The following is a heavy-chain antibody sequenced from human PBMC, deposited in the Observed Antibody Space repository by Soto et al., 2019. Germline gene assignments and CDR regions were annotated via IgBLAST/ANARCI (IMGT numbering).Heavy chain of an antibody. CDR3: AKRGDIVEVSRTFVGYGMDV. J-gene: IGHJ6*02. CDR1: VFTFRNYA. D-gene: IGHD2-2*01. Sequence: PGGSLRLSCAASVFTFRNYAMSWVRQAPGKGLEWVSRISGNGGDINYADSVKGRFTISRDNSKNTLYLQMNSLRAEDTAVYYCAKRGDIVEVSRTFVGYGMDVWGQGTTVTV. CDR2: ISGNGGDI. V-gene: IGHV3-23*01.